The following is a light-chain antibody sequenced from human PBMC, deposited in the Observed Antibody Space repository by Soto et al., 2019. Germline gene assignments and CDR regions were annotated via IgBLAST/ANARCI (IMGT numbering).Light chain of an antibody. CDR1: QSVSSSY. J-gene: IGKJ3*01. CDR2: GAS. CDR3: QQYGSSLFT. Sequence: EIVLTQSPGTLSLSPGERATLSCRASQSVSSSYLAWYQQKPGQAPRLLIYGASSRATGIPDRFSGSGSGTDFTITISRLEPEDFAVYYCQQYGSSLFTFGPWTKVDIK. V-gene: IGKV3-20*01.